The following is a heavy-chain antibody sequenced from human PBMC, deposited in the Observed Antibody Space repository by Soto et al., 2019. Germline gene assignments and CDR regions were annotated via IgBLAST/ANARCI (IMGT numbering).Heavy chain of an antibody. Sequence: QVQLVQSGAEVKKPGSSVKVSCKASGGTFSSYAISRVRQAPGQGLEWMGGIIPIFGTANYAQKFQGRVTITADESTSTAYMELSSLRSEDTAVYYCARGGYCSGGSCYDLFQHWGQGTLVTVSS. CDR1: GGTFSSYA. J-gene: IGHJ1*01. D-gene: IGHD2-15*01. CDR3: ARGGYCSGGSCYDLFQH. CDR2: IIPIFGTA. V-gene: IGHV1-69*01.